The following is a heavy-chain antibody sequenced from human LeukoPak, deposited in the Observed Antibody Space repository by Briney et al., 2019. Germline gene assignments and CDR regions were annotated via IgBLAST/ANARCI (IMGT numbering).Heavy chain of an antibody. J-gene: IGHJ4*02. Sequence: PGGSLRLSCAASGFTFSDFWMHWVRQAPGKGLVWVSRINSGGTVTNYADSVKGRLTISRDNAKNTLYLQMNSLRAEDTAVYYCAALLIAAAEYYFDYWGQGTLVTVSS. D-gene: IGHD6-13*01. CDR2: INSGGTVT. CDR1: GFTFSDFW. V-gene: IGHV3-74*01. CDR3: AALLIAAAEYYFDY.